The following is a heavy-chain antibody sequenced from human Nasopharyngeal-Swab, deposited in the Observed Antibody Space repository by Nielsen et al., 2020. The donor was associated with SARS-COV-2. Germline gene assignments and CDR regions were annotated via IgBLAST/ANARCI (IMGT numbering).Heavy chain of an antibody. V-gene: IGHV3-23*01. Sequence: GESLKISCSASGFSITTYGMTWVRQAPGKGLEWVSGISELGTGIYYADSVWGRFTISRDTSKNTVYLQMNTLRVDDTALYFCTRGLTGHIVQWNPSPYWGQGTLVTVSS. CDR2: ISELGTGI. CDR3: TRGLTGHIVQWNPSPY. D-gene: IGHD3-16*02. CDR1: GFSITTYG. J-gene: IGHJ4*02.